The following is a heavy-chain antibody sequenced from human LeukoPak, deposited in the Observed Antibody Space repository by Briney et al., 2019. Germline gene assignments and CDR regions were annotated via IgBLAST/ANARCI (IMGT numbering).Heavy chain of an antibody. Sequence: GGSLRLSCAASGFTFSSYWMSWARQAPGKGLEWVANIKQDGSEKYYVDSVKGRFTISRDNAKNSLYLQMNSLRAEDTALYYCAKDIMSSGWSGDYYYGMDVWGQGTTVTVSS. V-gene: IGHV3-7*03. CDR3: AKDIMSSGWSGDYYYGMDV. J-gene: IGHJ6*02. CDR1: GFTFSSYW. D-gene: IGHD6-19*01. CDR2: IKQDGSEK.